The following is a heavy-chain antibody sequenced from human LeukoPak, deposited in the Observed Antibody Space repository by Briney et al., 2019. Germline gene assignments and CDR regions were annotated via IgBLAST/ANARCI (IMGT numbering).Heavy chain of an antibody. V-gene: IGHV3-7*01. D-gene: IGHD3-10*01. CDR2: IKQDGSEK. CDR3: ARDDRGNWFDP. Sequence: GGSLRLSCAAPGFTFSSYWMSWVRQAPGKGLEWVANIKQDGSEKYYVDSVKGRFTISRDNAKNSLYLQMNSLRAEDTAVYYCARDDRGNWFDPWGQGTLVTVSS. CDR1: GFTFSSYW. J-gene: IGHJ5*02.